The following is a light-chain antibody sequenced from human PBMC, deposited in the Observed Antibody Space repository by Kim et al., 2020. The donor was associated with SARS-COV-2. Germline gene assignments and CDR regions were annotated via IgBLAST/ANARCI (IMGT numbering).Light chain of an antibody. J-gene: IGLJ1*01. V-gene: IGLV2-14*03. CDR1: SRDVGGYND. CDR3: SSYTSSSTPPYV. Sequence: SITISATGTSRDVGGYNDVAWYQHHPGKAPKLMIYDVSNRPSGVSKRFSGSESGNTASLTISGLQAEGEADYYCSSYTSSSTPPYVFGTGTKVTVL. CDR2: DVS.